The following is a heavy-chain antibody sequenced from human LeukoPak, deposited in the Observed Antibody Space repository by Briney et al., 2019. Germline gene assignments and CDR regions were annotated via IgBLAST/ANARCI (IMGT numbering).Heavy chain of an antibody. V-gene: IGHV3-15*01. CDR1: GFTFSNAW. J-gene: IGHJ3*02. CDR2: IKSKTDGGTT. Sequence: NPGGSPRLSCAASGFTFSNAWMSCLRQAPGKGLEWVGRIKSKTDGGTTDYAAPVKGRFTISRDDSKNTLYLQMNSLKTEDTAVYYCTTWIGEFDAFDIWGQGTMVTVSS. D-gene: IGHD3-10*01. CDR3: TTWIGEFDAFDI.